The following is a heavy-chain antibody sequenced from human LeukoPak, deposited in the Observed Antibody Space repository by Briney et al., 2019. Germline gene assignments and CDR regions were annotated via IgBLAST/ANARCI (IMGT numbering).Heavy chain of an antibody. CDR3: ARRKWLDRDYYGMDV. D-gene: IGHD3-22*01. CDR1: GYTFTGYY. V-gene: IGHV1-2*02. Sequence: RRASVKVSCKASGYTFTGYYMHWVRQAPGQGLEWMGWINPNSGGTNYAQKFQGRVTMTRDTSISTAYMELSRLRSDDTAVYYCARRKWLDRDYYGMDVWGQGTTVTVSS. J-gene: IGHJ6*02. CDR2: INPNSGGT.